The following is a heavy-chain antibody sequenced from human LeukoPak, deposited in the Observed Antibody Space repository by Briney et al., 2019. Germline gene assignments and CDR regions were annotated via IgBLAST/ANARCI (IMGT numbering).Heavy chain of an antibody. CDR1: GFTFDDYA. Sequence: GGSLRLSCAASGFTFDDYAMHWVRQAPGKGLEWFSGISWNSGSIGYADSVKGRFTISRDNAKNSLYLQMNSLRAEDTALYYCATLEMATRSFDYWGQGTLVTVSS. J-gene: IGHJ4*02. CDR2: ISWNSGSI. V-gene: IGHV3-9*01. CDR3: ATLEMATRSFDY. D-gene: IGHD5-24*01.